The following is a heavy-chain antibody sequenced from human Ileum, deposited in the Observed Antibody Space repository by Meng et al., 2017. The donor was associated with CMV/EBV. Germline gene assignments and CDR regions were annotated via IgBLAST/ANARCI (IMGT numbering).Heavy chain of an antibody. V-gene: IGHV4-30-4*08. CDR3: ARFRIAALGNLFDP. J-gene: IGHJ5*02. CDR2: ILFSWNT. Sequence: VPGPVKPSTPLSFRCTVCGAPRCRGDNYWSLIRQPPGKVVALIVYILFSWNTSYNPSLNTRVLISIDTPRNQFSLKVDSVTAAAPAVYYCARFRIAALGNLFDPWGHGTLVTVSS. CDR1: GAPRCRGDNY. D-gene: IGHD6-13*01.